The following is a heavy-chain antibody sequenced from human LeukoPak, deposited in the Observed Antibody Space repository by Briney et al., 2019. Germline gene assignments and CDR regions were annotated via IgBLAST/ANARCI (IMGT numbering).Heavy chain of an antibody. J-gene: IGHJ4*02. V-gene: IGHV3-33*01. D-gene: IGHD6-19*01. CDR2: IWHDGSDK. Sequence: PGRSLTLSCAASGFTFSGCAMHWVRQAPGKGLEWVAVIWHDGSDKFYADSVKGRFTISRDNSKNTLFLQMNSLRAEDTAVYFCAREDYGSDWYVGYFDYWGQGTLVTVSS. CDR3: AREDYGSDWYVGYFDY. CDR1: GFTFSGCA.